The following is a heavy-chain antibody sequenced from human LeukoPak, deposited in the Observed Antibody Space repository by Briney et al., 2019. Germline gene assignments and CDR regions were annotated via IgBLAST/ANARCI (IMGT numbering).Heavy chain of an antibody. CDR2: ISYDGSNK. J-gene: IGHJ4*02. V-gene: IGHV3-30*04. CDR3: ARAKLGDIVATTYNPGFDY. CDR1: GFTFSSYA. D-gene: IGHD5-12*01. Sequence: GGSLRLSCAASGFTFSSYAMHWVRQAPGKGLEWVSVISYDGSNKYYADSVKGRFTISRDNSKNTLYLQMNSLRAEDTAVYYCARAKLGDIVATTYNPGFDYWGQGTLVTVSS.